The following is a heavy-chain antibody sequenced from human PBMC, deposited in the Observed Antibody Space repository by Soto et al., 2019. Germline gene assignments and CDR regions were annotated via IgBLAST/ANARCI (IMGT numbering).Heavy chain of an antibody. CDR1: GGSISYYY. D-gene: IGHD3-9*01. V-gene: IGHV4-59*08. J-gene: IGHJ4*02. CDR2: INYSGST. CDR3: AGQDDILAGVDY. Sequence: QVQLRESGPGLVKPSETLSLTCTVSGGSISYYYWSWIRQPPGKGLEWIGYINYSGSTNYNPSLQSRVSISIATSKNHFSLKLSSVSAADAAVYYCAGQDDILAGVDYWGQGTLVTVSS.